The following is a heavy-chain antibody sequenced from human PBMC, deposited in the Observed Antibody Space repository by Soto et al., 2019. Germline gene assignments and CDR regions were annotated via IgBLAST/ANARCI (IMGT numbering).Heavy chain of an antibody. CDR2: INAGNGNT. J-gene: IGHJ6*02. D-gene: IGHD3-22*01. CDR3: ARDSGYYDYYYYGMDV. Sequence: GASVKVSCKASGYTFTSYAMHWVRQAPGQRLEWMGWINAGNGNTKYSQKFQGRVTITRDTSASTAYMELSSLRSEDTAVYYCARDSGYYDYYYYGMDVWGQGTTVTVSS. V-gene: IGHV1-3*01. CDR1: GYTFTSYA.